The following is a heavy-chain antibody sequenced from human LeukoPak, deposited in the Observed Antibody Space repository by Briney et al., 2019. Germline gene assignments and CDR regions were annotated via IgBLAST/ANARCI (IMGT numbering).Heavy chain of an antibody. Sequence: PGRSLRLSCVASGFTFSSHGMHWVRQAPGKGLEWVAVIWYDASEKYYADSVKGRFTISRDNSKNTLYLQMNSLRAEGTAVYYCARWGDNKILDYWGQGTLVTVSS. CDR1: GFTFSSHG. CDR3: ARWGDNKILDY. J-gene: IGHJ4*02. CDR2: IWYDASEK. V-gene: IGHV3-33*01. D-gene: IGHD3-16*01.